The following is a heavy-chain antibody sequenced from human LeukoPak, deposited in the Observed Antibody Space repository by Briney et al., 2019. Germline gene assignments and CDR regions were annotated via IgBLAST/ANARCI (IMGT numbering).Heavy chain of an antibody. CDR2: IYYSGST. V-gene: IGHV4-59*08. CDR1: GGSISSYY. Sequence: PSETLSLTCTVSGGSISSYYWSWIRQPPGKGLEWIGYIYYSGSTNYNPSLKSRVTISVDTSKNQFSLKLSSVTAADTAVYYCARHAGGYSYGFDYWGQGTLVTVSS. CDR3: ARHAGGYSYGFDY. D-gene: IGHD5-18*01. J-gene: IGHJ4*02.